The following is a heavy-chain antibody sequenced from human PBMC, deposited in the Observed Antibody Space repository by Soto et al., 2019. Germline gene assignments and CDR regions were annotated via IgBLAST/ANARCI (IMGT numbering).Heavy chain of an antibody. J-gene: IGHJ4*02. V-gene: IGHV4-39*01. CDR3: ARRTGYSSSWDEYYFDY. D-gene: IGHD6-13*01. CDR1: GGSISSSSYY. Sequence: QLQLQESGPGLVKPSETLSLTCTVYGGSISSSSYYWGWIRQPPGKGLEWIGGIYYSGSTYYNPSLKSRVSISVDTSKNQFSLKLSSVTAADTAVYYCARRTGYSSSWDEYYFDYWGQGTLVTVSS. CDR2: IYYSGST.